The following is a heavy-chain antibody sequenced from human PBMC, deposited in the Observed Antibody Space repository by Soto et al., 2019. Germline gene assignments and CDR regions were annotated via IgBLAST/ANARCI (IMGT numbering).Heavy chain of an antibody. Sequence: QVQLVQSGAEVKKPGASVKVSCKASGYTFTSYAMHWVRQAPGQRLEWMGWINAGNGNTKYSQKFQGRVTITRDTSASTAYMELSSLRSEDTAVYYCARDPSSAMVRGVMIPTALDYWGQGTLVTVSS. CDR1: GYTFTSYA. V-gene: IGHV1-3*01. CDR2: INAGNGNT. D-gene: IGHD3-10*01. J-gene: IGHJ4*02. CDR3: ARDPSSAMVRGVMIPTALDY.